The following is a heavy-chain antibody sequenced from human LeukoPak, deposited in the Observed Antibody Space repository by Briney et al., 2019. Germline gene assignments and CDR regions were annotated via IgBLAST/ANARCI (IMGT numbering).Heavy chain of an antibody. J-gene: IGHJ4*02. CDR2: INQDGGEK. CDR3: ARDQYLDY. Sequence: PGGSLRLSCVASGLTFSSYWMSWVRQAPGKGLEWVANINQDGGEKYYVDSVKGRFTISRDNAKNSLYLQMNSLRAEDTAVYYCARDQYLDYRGQGTLVTVSS. CDR1: GLTFSSYW. V-gene: IGHV3-7*03.